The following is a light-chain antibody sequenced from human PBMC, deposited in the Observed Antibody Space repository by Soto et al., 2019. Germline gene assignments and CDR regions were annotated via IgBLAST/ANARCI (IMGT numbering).Light chain of an antibody. CDR1: QSISSW. Sequence: IQMTQSPSTLSASVGYRVTITFRSSQSISSWLAWYQQKPGKAPKLLIYDASSLESGVPSRFSGSGSGTEFTLTISSLQPDDFATYYCQQYNSYSRKFGQGTKVDIK. J-gene: IGKJ1*01. CDR3: QQYNSYSRK. V-gene: IGKV1-5*01. CDR2: DAS.